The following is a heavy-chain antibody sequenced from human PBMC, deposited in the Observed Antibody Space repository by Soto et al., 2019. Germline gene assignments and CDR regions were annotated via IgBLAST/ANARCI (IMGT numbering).Heavy chain of an antibody. CDR1: GGTFSSYA. D-gene: IGHD3-16*02. Sequence: SVKVSCKASGGTFSSYAISWVRQAPGQGLEWMGGIIPIFGTANYAQKFQGRVTITADESTSTAYMELSSLRAEDTAVYYCAKDGIYDYVWGSYPYYFDYWGQGTLVTVSS. V-gene: IGHV1-69*13. CDR2: IIPIFGTA. CDR3: AKDGIYDYVWGSYPYYFDY. J-gene: IGHJ4*02.